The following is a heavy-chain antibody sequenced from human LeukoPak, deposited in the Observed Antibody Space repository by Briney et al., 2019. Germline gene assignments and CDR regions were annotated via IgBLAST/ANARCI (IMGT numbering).Heavy chain of an antibody. CDR1: GXTFTSYA. V-gene: IGHV3-23*01. CDR3: AKDLRDIEVVVAAKSH. Sequence: PGGSLRLSCAASGXTFTSYAMTWVRQAPGKGLEWVSTISGSGGSAYYADSVKGRFTISRDNSKNTLYLQMNSLRAEDTAVYYCAKDLRDIEVVVAAKSHWGQGTLVTVSS. J-gene: IGHJ4*02. D-gene: IGHD2-15*01. CDR2: ISGSGGSA.